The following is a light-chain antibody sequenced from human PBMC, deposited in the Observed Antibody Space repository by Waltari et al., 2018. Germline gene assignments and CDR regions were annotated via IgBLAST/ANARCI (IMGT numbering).Light chain of an antibody. Sequence: QSALTQPASVSGSPGQSITVSCPCVDPNKFVSCYQQQPGKAPRLIIYGVSERPSGVSHRFSGSKSGSTAYLTISGLQAEDEANYFCTSYAGSTLFVIFGGGTKLTVL. CDR1: VDPNKF. CDR3: TSYAGSTLFVI. V-gene: IGLV2-14*03. J-gene: IGLJ2*01. CDR2: GVS.